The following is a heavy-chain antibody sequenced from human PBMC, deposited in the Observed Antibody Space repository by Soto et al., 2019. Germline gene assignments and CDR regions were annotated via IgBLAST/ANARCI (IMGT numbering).Heavy chain of an antibody. Sequence: PGGSLRLSCAASGFTFSSYAMSWVRQAPGKGLEWVSSISGSGGSTYYADSVKGRFTISRDNSKNTLYLQMNSLRAEDTAVYYCAKYIAVAGTIFDYWGQGTLVTVSS. V-gene: IGHV3-23*01. CDR1: GFTFSSYA. CDR2: ISGSGGST. CDR3: AKYIAVAGTIFDY. J-gene: IGHJ4*02. D-gene: IGHD6-19*01.